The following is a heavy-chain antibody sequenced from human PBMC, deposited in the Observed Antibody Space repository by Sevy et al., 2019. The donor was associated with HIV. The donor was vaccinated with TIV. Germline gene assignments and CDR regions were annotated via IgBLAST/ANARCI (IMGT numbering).Heavy chain of an antibody. Sequence: GGSLRLSCAASGFTFSSYSMNWVRQAPGKWLEWVSSISSSSSYIYYANSVKGRFTISRDNAKNSLYLQMNSLRAEDTAVYYCARDEGYDSSGYYYDRYYDYWGQGTLVTVSS. CDR2: ISSSSSYI. J-gene: IGHJ4*02. V-gene: IGHV3-21*01. CDR3: ARDEGYDSSGYYYDRYYDY. D-gene: IGHD3-22*01. CDR1: GFTFSSYS.